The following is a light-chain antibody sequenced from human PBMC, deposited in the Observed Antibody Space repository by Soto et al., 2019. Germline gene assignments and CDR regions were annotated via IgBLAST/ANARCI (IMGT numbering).Light chain of an antibody. V-gene: IGKV3-15*01. CDR2: GAS. CDR1: ESVYSY. Sequence: EIVMTQSPATLSVSPGERVTLSCRASESVYSYLAWYQQKPGQPPRLLIYGASTRATGIPARFSGSGSGTEFSLTISSLQSVDFAVYYCQKYNNWPLSFGGGTKVVI. J-gene: IGKJ4*01. CDR3: QKYNNWPLS.